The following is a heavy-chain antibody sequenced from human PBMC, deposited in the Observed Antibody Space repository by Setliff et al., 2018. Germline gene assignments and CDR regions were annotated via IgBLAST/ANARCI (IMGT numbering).Heavy chain of an antibody. V-gene: IGHV4-34*01. CDR2: INHSGNT. J-gene: IGHJ6*03. CDR1: GGSFSDYY. Sequence: NPSETLSLTCAAYGGSFSDYYWTWIRQPPGKGLEWIGEINHSGNTNYNPSLKSRVTISVDKSTNQFSLKLNSVTAADTAVYYCVRTDYSDGRYSMDVWGKGTTVTVSS. CDR3: VRTDYSDGRYSMDV. D-gene: IGHD6-19*01.